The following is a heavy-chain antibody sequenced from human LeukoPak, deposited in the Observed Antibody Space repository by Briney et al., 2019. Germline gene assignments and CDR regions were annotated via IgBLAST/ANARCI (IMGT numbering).Heavy chain of an antibody. CDR1: GFIFDESA. Sequence: GRSLRLSCAASGFIFDESALHWVRQTPGKGLEWISGITWNSGRIAYRDSVKGRFTISRDNAQNSLYLQMNSLRAEDTAIYYRATSTAAAGTDWGQGTLVTVSS. D-gene: IGHD6-13*01. CDR3: ATSTAAAGTD. J-gene: IGHJ4*02. V-gene: IGHV3-9*01. CDR2: ITWNSGRI.